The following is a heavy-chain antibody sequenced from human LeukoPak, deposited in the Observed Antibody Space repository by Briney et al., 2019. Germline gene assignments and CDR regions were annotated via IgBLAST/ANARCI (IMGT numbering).Heavy chain of an antibody. J-gene: IGHJ6*02. CDR3: ARELADYYDSSGYYHPLYYYYGMDV. CDR1: GGTFSTYG. V-gene: IGHV1-69*13. D-gene: IGHD3-22*01. CDR2: IIPIFGTV. Sequence: GASVKVSCKASGGTFSTYGISWVRQAPGQGLEWMGGIIPIFGTVNYAQKFQDRVTITADESTSTAYMELSSLRSEDTAVYYCARELADYYDSSGYYHPLYYYYGMDVWGQGTTVTVSS.